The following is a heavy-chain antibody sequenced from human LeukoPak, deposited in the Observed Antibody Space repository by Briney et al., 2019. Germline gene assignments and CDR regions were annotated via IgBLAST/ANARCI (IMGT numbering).Heavy chain of an antibody. CDR2: IYYSGCT. CDR1: GDSIDTYY. D-gene: IGHD1-14*01. CDR3: PREARNPRAKHLFDY. Sequence: SETLSLTCAVSGDSIDTYYWSWIRQPPGKGLEWIGYIYYSGCTNYNPSLKSRVTISVDTSKNQFSLKLSSVTAADTAVYYCPREARNPRAKHLFDYWGQGTLVTGSS. V-gene: IGHV4-59*01. J-gene: IGHJ4*02.